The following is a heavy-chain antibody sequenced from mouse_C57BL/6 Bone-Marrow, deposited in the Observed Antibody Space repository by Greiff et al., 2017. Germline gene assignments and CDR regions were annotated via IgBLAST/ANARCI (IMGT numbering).Heavy chain of an antibody. J-gene: IGHJ4*01. CDR1: GYTFTGYW. V-gene: IGHV1-72*01. Sequence: QVQLQQSGAELVKPGASVKLSCKASGYTFTGYWMHWVKQRPGRGLEWIGRIDPKSGGTKYNAKFKGKATLTVDKPSSTAYMQLSSLTSEDSAVYYCARWRGYYDMDYWGQGTSVTVSS. CDR2: IDPKSGGT. CDR3: ARWRGYYDMDY.